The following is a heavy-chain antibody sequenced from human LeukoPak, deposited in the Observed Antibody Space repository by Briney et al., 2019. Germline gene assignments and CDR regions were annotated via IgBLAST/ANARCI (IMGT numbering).Heavy chain of an antibody. J-gene: IGHJ5*02. Sequence: PGGSLRLSCAASGFTFSSYSMNWVRQAPGKGLEWVSSISSSSSYIYYADSVKGRFTISRDNAKNSLYLQMNSLRAEDTAVYYCAKDPVLRYFDWLRNWFDPWGQGTLVTVSS. CDR2: ISSSSSYI. D-gene: IGHD3-9*01. CDR1: GFTFSSYS. V-gene: IGHV3-21*04. CDR3: AKDPVLRYFDWLRNWFDP.